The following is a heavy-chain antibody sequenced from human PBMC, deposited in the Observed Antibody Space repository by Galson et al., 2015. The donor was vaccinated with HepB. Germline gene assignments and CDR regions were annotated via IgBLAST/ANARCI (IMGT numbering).Heavy chain of an antibody. CDR3: ARGGSEGFGELFRWFDP. J-gene: IGHJ5*02. D-gene: IGHD3-10*01. CDR2: ISYDGSNK. Sequence: SLRLSCAASGFTFSSYAMHWVRQAPGKGLEWVAVISYDGSNKYYADSVKGRFTISRDNSKNTLYLQMNSLRAEDTAVYYCARGGSEGFGELFRWFDPWGQGTLVTVSS. V-gene: IGHV3-30-3*01. CDR1: GFTFSSYA.